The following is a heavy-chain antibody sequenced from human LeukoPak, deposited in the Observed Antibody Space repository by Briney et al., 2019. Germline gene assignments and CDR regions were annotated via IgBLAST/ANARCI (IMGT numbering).Heavy chain of an antibody. CDR1: GFSISDNF. CDR2: IFSGGET. D-gene: IGHD3-10*01. Sequence: GGSLRLSCAVSGFSISDNFMGWVRQTPGKGLELVSLIFSGGETYSADSVKGRFAISKDNSRNTLHLQMHSLRVEDTAMYYCARDTDYYGSGRQGYFDHWGQGTLVTVSS. CDR3: ARDTDYYGSGRQGYFDH. V-gene: IGHV3-66*01. J-gene: IGHJ1*01.